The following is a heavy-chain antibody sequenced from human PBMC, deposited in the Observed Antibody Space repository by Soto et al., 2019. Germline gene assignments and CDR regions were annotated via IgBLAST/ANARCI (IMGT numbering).Heavy chain of an antibody. D-gene: IGHD3-16*01. CDR2: IYYNGKT. J-gene: IGHJ4*02. CDR1: GAPISSSVYY. Sequence: QLQLQESGPGLVKPSETLSLTCTVSGAPISSSVYYWGWIRQPPGKGLEWIGSIYYNGKTYDNASLKSRVTISGDTSKNQFSRKVTAVTAADTAVYYCAVNIHYYDFSRVGGYFNYWGQGILVTVSS. CDR3: AVNIHYYDFSRVGGYFNY. V-gene: IGHV4-39*01.